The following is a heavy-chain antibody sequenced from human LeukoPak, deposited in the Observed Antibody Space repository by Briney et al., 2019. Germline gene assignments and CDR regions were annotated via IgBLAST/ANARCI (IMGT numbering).Heavy chain of an antibody. Sequence: PSETLSLTCAVYGGSFSGYYWSWIRQPPGKGLEWIGETNHSGSTNYNPSLKSRVTISVDTSKNQFSLKLSSVTAADTAVYYCARHLRAGTSRILVYWGQGTLVTVSS. CDR3: ARHLRAGTSRILVY. D-gene: IGHD3-10*01. CDR2: TNHSGST. J-gene: IGHJ4*02. V-gene: IGHV4-34*01. CDR1: GGSFSGYY.